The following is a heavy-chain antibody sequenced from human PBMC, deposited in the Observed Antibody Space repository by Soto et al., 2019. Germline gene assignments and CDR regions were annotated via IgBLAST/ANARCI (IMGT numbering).Heavy chain of an antibody. CDR3: ARTTKWGDAWFDP. D-gene: IGHD4-17*01. CDR2: IYHSGST. Sequence: PSETLSLTXAVSGGSISSGGYSWSWIRQPPGKGLEWIGYIYHSGSTYYNPSLKSRVTISVDRSKNQFSLKLSSVTAADTAVYYCARTTKWGDAWFDPWGQGTLVTVSS. J-gene: IGHJ5*02. CDR1: GGSISSGGYS. V-gene: IGHV4-30-2*01.